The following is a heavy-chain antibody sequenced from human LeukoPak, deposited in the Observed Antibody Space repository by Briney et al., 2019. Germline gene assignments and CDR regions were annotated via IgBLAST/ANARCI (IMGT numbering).Heavy chain of an antibody. V-gene: IGHV3-23*01. CDR3: AKDRVRYCSSTSCEYFDY. CDR2: ISGSGGST. J-gene: IGHJ4*02. D-gene: IGHD2-2*01. Sequence: GGSLRLSCAASGFTFSSFAMSWVRQAPGKGLEWVSGISGSGGSTYYADSVKGRFTISRDNSKNTLYLQMNSLRAEDTAVYYCAKDRVRYCSSTSCEYFDYWGQGTLVTVSS. CDR1: GFTFSSFA.